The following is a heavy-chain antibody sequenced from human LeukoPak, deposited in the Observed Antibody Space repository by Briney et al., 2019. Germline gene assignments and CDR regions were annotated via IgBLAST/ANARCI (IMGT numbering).Heavy chain of an antibody. J-gene: IGHJ4*02. CDR3: AKVWAGSGNCDY. CDR1: GFTFSSYW. D-gene: IGHD3-16*01. V-gene: IGHV3-7*05. Sequence: PGGSLRLSCAASGFTFSSYWMSWVRQAPGRGLEWVAHIKEDGGQKYYVDSVKGRFTISRDNAKNTLYLQMNSLRAEDTAVYYCAKVWAGSGNCDYWGRGTRVIVS. CDR2: IKEDGGQK.